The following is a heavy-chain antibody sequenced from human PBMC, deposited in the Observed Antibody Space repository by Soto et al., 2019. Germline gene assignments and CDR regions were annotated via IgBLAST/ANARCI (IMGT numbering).Heavy chain of an antibody. CDR2: INPNSGGT. V-gene: IGHV1-2*04. CDR1: GYTFTGYY. J-gene: IGHJ6*02. CDR3: ARAGLQCSSSSCSGMFGMDV. Sequence: GASVKVSCKASGYTFTGYYMHWVRQTPGQGLEWMGWINPNSGGTNYAQKFQGWVTMTRDTSISTAYMELSRLRSDDTALYYCARAGLQCSSSSCSGMFGMDVWGQGTTVTVSS. D-gene: IGHD2-2*01.